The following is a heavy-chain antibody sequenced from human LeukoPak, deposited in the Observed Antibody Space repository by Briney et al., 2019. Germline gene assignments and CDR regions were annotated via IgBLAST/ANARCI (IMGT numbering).Heavy chain of an antibody. CDR2: INPNSGGT. V-gene: IGHV1-2*02. CDR3: ARDRVGATPTNWFDP. Sequence: GASVKVSFKASGYTFTGYYMHWVRQAPGQGLEWMGWINPNSGGTNYAQKFQGRVTMTRDTSISTAYMELSRLRSDDTAVYYCARDRVGATPTNWFDPWGQGTLVTVSS. D-gene: IGHD1-26*01. CDR1: GYTFTGYY. J-gene: IGHJ5*02.